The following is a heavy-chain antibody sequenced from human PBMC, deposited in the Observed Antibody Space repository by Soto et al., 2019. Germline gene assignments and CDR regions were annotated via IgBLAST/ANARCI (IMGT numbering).Heavy chain of an antibody. D-gene: IGHD3-22*01. J-gene: IGHJ5*02. CDR3: ARPTYYYDSSGYFNWFDP. CDR1: GGPISSSSYY. V-gene: IGHV4-39*01. CDR2: IYYSGST. Sequence: SETLSLTCTVSGGPISSSSYYWGWIRQPPGKGLEWIGSIYYSGSTYYNPSLKSRVTISVDTSKNQFSLKLSSVTAADTAVYYCARPTYYYDSSGYFNWFDPWGQGTLVTVSS.